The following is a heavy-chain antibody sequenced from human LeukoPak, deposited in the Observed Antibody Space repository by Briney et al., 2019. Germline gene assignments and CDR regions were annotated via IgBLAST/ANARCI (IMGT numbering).Heavy chain of an antibody. V-gene: IGHV1-3*01. D-gene: IGHD2-2*02. CDR3: ARDQGRYCSSTSCYNGMDV. CDR1: GYTFTSYA. J-gene: IGHJ6*04. CDR2: INAGNGNT. Sequence: VSVKVSCKASGYTFTSYAMHWVRQAPGQRLEWMGWINAGNGNTKYSQKFQGRVTITRDTSASTAYMELSSLRSEDTAVYYCARDQGRYCSSTSCYNGMDVWGKGTTVTVSS.